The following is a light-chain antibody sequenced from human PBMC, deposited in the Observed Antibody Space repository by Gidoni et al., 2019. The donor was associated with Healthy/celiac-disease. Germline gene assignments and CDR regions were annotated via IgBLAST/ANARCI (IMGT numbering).Light chain of an antibody. CDR3: QQYNNWPPFT. J-gene: IGKJ3*01. CDR1: QSVSSN. Sequence: EIVMTQSPATLSVSPGERATLSCRASQSVSSNLAWYQQKPGQAPRILIYGASSRATGIPARFSSSGSGTEFTLTISSLQSEDFTVYYCQQYNNWPPFTFGPGTKVDIK. V-gene: IGKV3-15*01. CDR2: GAS.